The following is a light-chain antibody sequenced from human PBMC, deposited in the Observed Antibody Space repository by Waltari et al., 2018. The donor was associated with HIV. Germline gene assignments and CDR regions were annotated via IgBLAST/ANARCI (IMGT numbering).Light chain of an antibody. CDR3: QHYGSAPGFT. Sequence: DIVLTQSPGTLSLSPGERATLSCRASQTVPGNYLAWYQQKPGQAPRLLIYDASRRATGIPDRFSGSGSATDFTLTITRLESEDVAVYYCQHYGSAPGFTFGPGTTVDIK. J-gene: IGKJ3*01. CDR2: DAS. V-gene: IGKV3-20*01. CDR1: QTVPGNY.